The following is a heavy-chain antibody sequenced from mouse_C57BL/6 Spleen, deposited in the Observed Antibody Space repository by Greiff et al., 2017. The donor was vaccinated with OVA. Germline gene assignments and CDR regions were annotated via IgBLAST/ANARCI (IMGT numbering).Heavy chain of an antibody. D-gene: IGHD3-1*01. V-gene: IGHV5-9*01. CDR1: GFTFSSYT. CDR2: ISGGGGNT. J-gene: IGHJ4*01. Sequence: EVQVVESGGGLVKPGGSLKLSCAASGFTFSSYTMSWVRQTPEKRLEWVATISGGGGNTYYPDSVKGRFTISRDNAKNTLYMQMSSLSAEDTALYYCARHTGLQYAMDNWGERNSVTVSS. CDR3: ARHTGLQYAMDN.